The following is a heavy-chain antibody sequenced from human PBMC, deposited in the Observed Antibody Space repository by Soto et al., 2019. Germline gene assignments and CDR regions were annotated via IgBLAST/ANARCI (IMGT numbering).Heavy chain of an antibody. D-gene: IGHD3-9*01. CDR3: AKTQTPLTGLEWNDY. J-gene: IGHJ4*02. CDR1: GFTFSSYA. CDR2: ISGSGGST. Sequence: GGSLRLSCAASGFTFSSYAMSWVRQAPGKGLEWVSAISGSGGSTYYADSVKGRFTISRDNSKNTLYLQMNSLRAEDTAVYYCAKTQTPLTGLEWNDYWGQGTLVTVSS. V-gene: IGHV3-23*01.